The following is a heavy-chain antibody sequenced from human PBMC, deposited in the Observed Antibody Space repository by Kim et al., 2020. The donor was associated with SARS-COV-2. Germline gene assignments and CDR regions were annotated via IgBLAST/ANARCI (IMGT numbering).Heavy chain of an antibody. D-gene: IGHD1-26*01. V-gene: IGHV3-64*01. CDR1: GFTFRSYA. Sequence: GGSLRLSCAVSGFTFRSYAMHWVRQAPGKGLEYVSGISSDGLSTFYGSSVQGRFIVSRDNSKDTLYLQLGSLRDDDTAVYYCARDGSGAWPYGWCDPWGKGTLVIVSS. CDR2: ISSDGLST. CDR3: ARDGSGAWPYGWCDP. J-gene: IGHJ5*02.